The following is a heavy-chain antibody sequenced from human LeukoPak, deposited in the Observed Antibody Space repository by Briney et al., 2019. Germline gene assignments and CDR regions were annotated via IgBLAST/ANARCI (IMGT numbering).Heavy chain of an antibody. CDR2: ISGSGSST. J-gene: IGHJ5*02. D-gene: IGHD5-18*01. CDR3: ASGYSPWLPPT. V-gene: IGHV3-23*01. CDR1: GFTFSSYA. Sequence: PGGSLRLSCAASGFTFSSYAISWVRQAPGKGLEWVSAISGSGSSTFYADSVKGRFTISRHNSKHTLSLQMNSLGAEDRAVYYCASGYSPWLPPTWGQGTLVTVSS.